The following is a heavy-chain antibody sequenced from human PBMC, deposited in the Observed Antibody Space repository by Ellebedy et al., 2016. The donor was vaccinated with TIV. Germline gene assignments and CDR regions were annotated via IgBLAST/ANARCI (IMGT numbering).Heavy chain of an antibody. CDR2: ISYDGSNK. J-gene: IGHJ4*02. D-gene: IGHD3-22*01. CDR1: GFTFSSYA. Sequence: GESLKISCAASGFTFSSYALHWVRQAPGKGLEWVAVISYDGSNKYYADSVKGRFTISRDNSKNTLYLQMNSLRPEDTAVYYCARDRRVVVVTGPDYWGQGTLVTVSS. CDR3: ARDRRVVVVTGPDY. V-gene: IGHV3-30-3*01.